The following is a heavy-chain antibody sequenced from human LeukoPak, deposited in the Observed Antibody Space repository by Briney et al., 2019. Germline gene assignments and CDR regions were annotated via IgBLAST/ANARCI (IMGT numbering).Heavy chain of an antibody. CDR1: GAFITNSNW. V-gene: IGHV4-4*02. CDR2: IYHSGST. D-gene: IGHD3-16*01. Sequence: WETLSLTCAVSGAFITNSNWWSWVRQPPGKGLEWIGEIYHSGSTNYNPSLKSRVTISVDKSKNEFSLNLSSVTAADTAVYYCARALGAPYGMDVWGKGTTVTVSS. CDR3: ARALGAPYGMDV. J-gene: IGHJ6*04.